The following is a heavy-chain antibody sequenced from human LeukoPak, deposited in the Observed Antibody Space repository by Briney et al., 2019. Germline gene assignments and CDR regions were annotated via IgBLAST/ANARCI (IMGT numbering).Heavy chain of an antibody. J-gene: IGHJ3*02. D-gene: IGHD1-26*01. V-gene: IGHV1-46*01. CDR1: GYTFTSNY. CDR2: INPSGGST. Sequence: ASVKVSCKASGYTFTSNYMHWVRQAPGQGLEWMGIINPSGGSTSYAQKFQGRVTMTRDMSTSTVYMDLSSLEDTAVYYCALSAGGSYPHNDAFYSWGQGKMVTVSS. CDR3: ALSAGGSYPHNDAFYS.